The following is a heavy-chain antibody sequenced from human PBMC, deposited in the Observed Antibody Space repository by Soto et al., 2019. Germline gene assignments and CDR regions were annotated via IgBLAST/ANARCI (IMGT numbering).Heavy chain of an antibody. CDR2: FDPEDGET. Sequence: ASLKVSCKVSGYTLTELSMHWVRQAPGKGLEWMGGFDPEDGETIYAQKFQGRVTMTEDTSTDTAYMELSSLRSEDTAVYYCATVRSEAAPATIGWFDHWGQGTLFTVSS. D-gene: IGHD6-13*01. J-gene: IGHJ5*02. CDR1: GYTLTELS. CDR3: ATVRSEAAPATIGWFDH. V-gene: IGHV1-24*01.